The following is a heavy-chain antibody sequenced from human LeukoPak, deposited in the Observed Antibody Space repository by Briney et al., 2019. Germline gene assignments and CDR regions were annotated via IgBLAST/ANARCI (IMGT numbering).Heavy chain of an antibody. CDR1: GFTFSSAW. J-gene: IGHJ4*02. V-gene: IGHV3-15*01. CDR3: ATEFYSNGYNF. Sequence: GGSLRLSCPGSGFTFSSAWMTWVRQIPGKGLEWVGHIKSRTDGGTTDYAAPVKGRFTISRDDSKNTVYLQMNSLKTEDSAVYFCATEFYSNGYNFWGQGTLVIVSS. CDR2: IKSRTDGGTT. D-gene: IGHD5-18*01.